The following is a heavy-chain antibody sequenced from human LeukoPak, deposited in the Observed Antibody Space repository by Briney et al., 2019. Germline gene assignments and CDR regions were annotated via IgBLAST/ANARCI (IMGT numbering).Heavy chain of an antibody. CDR2: IIPIFGTA. J-gene: IGHJ4*02. CDR1: GGTFSSYA. Sequence: ASVKVSCKASGGTFSSYAISWVRQAPGQGLEWMGGIIPIFGTANYAQKFQGRVTITTDESASTAYMELSSLRSEDTAVYYCARAIGETGAYYFDYWGQGTLVTVSS. V-gene: IGHV1-69*05. D-gene: IGHD1-1*01. CDR3: ARAIGETGAYYFDY.